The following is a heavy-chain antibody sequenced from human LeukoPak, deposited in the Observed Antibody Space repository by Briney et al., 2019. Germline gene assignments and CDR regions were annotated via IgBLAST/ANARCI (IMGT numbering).Heavy chain of an antibody. Sequence: GGSLRLSCAASGFTFSSYWMHWVRQAPGKGLVWVSRINSDGSSTSYADSVKGRFTISRDNAKNTLYLQMNSLRAEDTAVYYCARDTSDYYYYYYMDVWGKGTTVTIAS. V-gene: IGHV3-74*01. CDR1: GFTFSSYW. J-gene: IGHJ6*03. D-gene: IGHD2-2*01. CDR3: ARDTSDYYYYYYMDV. CDR2: INSDGSST.